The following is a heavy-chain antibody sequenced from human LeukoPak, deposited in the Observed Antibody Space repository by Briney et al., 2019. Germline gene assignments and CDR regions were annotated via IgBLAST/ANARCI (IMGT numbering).Heavy chain of an antibody. CDR2: VSDSGDTT. CDR1: GFTFSDYA. V-gene: IGHV3-23*01. Sequence: GGSLRLSCVASGFTFSDYAMSWVRQAPGKGPEWVSGVSDSGDTTYYADSVKGRFTISRDNSKNTLYLQMHNLTVEDTALYYCVKGGWGATVHIWGQGTMVTVSS. D-gene: IGHD1-26*01. J-gene: IGHJ3*02. CDR3: VKGGWGATVHI.